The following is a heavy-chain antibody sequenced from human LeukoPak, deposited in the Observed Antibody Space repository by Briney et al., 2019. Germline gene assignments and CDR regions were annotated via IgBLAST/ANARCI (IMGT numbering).Heavy chain of an antibody. CDR1: GYSFTSYW. CDR2: IYPGDSDT. CDR3: ARRQGHDYGGISFRGIHYDAFDI. V-gene: IGHV5-51*01. D-gene: IGHD4-23*01. Sequence: KDGESLKISCKGSGYSFTSYWIGWVRQLPGKGLEWMGIIYPGDSDTRYSPSFQGQVTISADKSISTAYLQWSSLKASDTAMYYCARRQGHDYGGISFRGIHYDAFDIWGQGTMVTVSS. J-gene: IGHJ3*02.